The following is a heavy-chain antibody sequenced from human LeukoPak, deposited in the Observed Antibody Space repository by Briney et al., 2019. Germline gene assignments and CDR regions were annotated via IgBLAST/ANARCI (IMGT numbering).Heavy chain of an antibody. V-gene: IGHV3-21*01. CDR3: ARIFRYQLVDYYALDV. J-gene: IGHJ6*02. CDR2: ISSNSAYI. Sequence: GGSLRLSCAASGFSFSDYAMDWVRQAPGKGLEWVSAISSNSAYIFYAESVEGRFTISRDNAKSSVSLQMNSLRDGDTAVYYCARIFRYQLVDYYALDVWGQGTTVTVSS. D-gene: IGHD2-2*01. CDR1: GFSFSDYA.